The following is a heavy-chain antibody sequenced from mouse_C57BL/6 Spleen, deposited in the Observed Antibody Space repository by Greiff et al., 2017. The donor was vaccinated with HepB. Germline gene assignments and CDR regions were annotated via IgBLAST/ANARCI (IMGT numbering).Heavy chain of an antibody. D-gene: IGHD1-1*01. CDR1: GFNIKDYY. CDR2: IDPEDGET. Sequence: EVKLVESGAELVKPGASVKLSCTASGFNIKDYYMHWVKQRTEQGLEWIGRIDPEDGETKYAPKFQGKATITADTSSNTAYLQLSSLTSEDTAVYYCARSYLYGSSSAWFAYWGQGTLVTVSA. J-gene: IGHJ3*01. V-gene: IGHV14-2*01. CDR3: ARSYLYGSSSAWFAY.